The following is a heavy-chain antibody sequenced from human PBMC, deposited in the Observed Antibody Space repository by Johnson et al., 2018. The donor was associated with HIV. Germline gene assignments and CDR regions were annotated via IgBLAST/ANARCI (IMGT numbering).Heavy chain of an antibody. CDR3: ARGSWSSGSYGIWYAFDI. J-gene: IGHJ3*02. V-gene: IGHV3-30*04. CDR2: ISYDGSNK. CDR1: GFTFSSYA. D-gene: IGHD1-26*01. Sequence: VQLVESGGGLVQPGRSLRLSCAASGFTFSSYAMHWVRQAPGKGLEWVAVISYDGSNKYYADSVKGRFTISRDNSKNTLYLQMNSLRAEDTAVYYCARGSWSSGSYGIWYAFDIWGQGTKVTVSS.